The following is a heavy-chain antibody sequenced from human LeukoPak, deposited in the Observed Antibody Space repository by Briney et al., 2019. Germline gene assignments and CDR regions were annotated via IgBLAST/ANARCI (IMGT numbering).Heavy chain of an antibody. D-gene: IGHD2-15*01. CDR2: ISGSGGVT. J-gene: IGHJ6*03. V-gene: IGHV3-11*01. CDR1: GFTFSDYY. CDR3: ARGLSGPYYYYYMDV. Sequence: GGSLRLSCAASGFTFSDYYMSWIRQAPGKGLEWVSYISGSGGVTYYADSVKGRFTISRDNAKNSLYLQMNSLRADDTAVYYCARGLSGPYYYYYMDVWGKGTTVTVSS.